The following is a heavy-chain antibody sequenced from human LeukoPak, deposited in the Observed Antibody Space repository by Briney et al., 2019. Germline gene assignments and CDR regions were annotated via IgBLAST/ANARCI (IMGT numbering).Heavy chain of an antibody. CDR1: GFSLSNYW. J-gene: IGHJ4*02. V-gene: IGHV3-7*01. Sequence: GGSLRLSCAASGFSLSNYWVNWVRQAPGKGLEWVANIKQDGSEKNYVDSVKGRFSISRDNAKNSLILQMNSLRDEDTAVYYCARGVWAPFDSWGQGTLVSVSS. D-gene: IGHD7-27*01. CDR3: ARGVWAPFDS. CDR2: IKQDGSEK.